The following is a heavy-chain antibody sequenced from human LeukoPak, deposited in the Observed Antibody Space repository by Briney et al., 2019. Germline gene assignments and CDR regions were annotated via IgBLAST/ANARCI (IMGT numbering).Heavy chain of an antibody. CDR3: ASSGPTGYYFQDAFDI. Sequence: ASVKVSCKASGYTFTNYDINWVRQATGQGREWMGWMNPNSGNTGYAQKFQGRVTMTRNTSITTAYMELSSLRSEDTAVYYCASSGPTGYYFQDAFDIWGQGTMVTISS. D-gene: IGHD3-9*01. CDR1: GYTFTNYD. V-gene: IGHV1-8*01. J-gene: IGHJ3*02. CDR2: MNPNSGNT.